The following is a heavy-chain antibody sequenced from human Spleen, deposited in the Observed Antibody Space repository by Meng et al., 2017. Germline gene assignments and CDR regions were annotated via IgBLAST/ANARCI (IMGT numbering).Heavy chain of an antibody. V-gene: IGHV3-23*01. CDR3: ARGVGAGLLPIHFDF. CDR2: ISGGVGST. CDR1: GFTFSSYA. D-gene: IGHD3-22*01. Sequence: GESLKISCAASGFTFSSYAMSWVRQAPGKGLEWVSAISGGVGSTYFADSVKGRFTISRDNSKNSLYLQMNSLRPEDTAIYYCARGVGAGLLPIHFDFWGQGTLVTVSS. J-gene: IGHJ4*02.